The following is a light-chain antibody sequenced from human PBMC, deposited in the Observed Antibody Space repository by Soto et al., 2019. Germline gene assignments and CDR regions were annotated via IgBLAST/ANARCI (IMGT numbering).Light chain of an antibody. CDR1: SSNIGSNY. Sequence: QSVLTQPPSASGTPGQRVTISCSGSSSNIGSNYVYWYQQLPGTAPKLLIYSNNQRPSGVPDRFSGSKSGTSASLAISGLRSEDEADYYCAAWDDSLSGHYVFGTGTKLTDL. CDR3: AAWDDSLSGHYV. J-gene: IGLJ1*01. CDR2: SNN. V-gene: IGLV1-47*02.